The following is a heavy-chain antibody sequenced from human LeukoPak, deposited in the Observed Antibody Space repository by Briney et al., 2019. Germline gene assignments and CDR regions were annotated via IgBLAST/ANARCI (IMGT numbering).Heavy chain of an antibody. CDR3: ARGRDGGNYTPFDY. Sequence: ASVKVSCKASGYTFTDYYVHWVRQAPGQGLEWMGWINPNSGGTNYAQKFQGRVTMTRDTSTSTVYVELNSLTSDDTAVYYCARGRDGGNYTPFDYWGQGTLVTVSS. D-gene: IGHD4-23*01. J-gene: IGHJ4*02. CDR1: GYTFTDYY. CDR2: INPNSGGT. V-gene: IGHV1-2*02.